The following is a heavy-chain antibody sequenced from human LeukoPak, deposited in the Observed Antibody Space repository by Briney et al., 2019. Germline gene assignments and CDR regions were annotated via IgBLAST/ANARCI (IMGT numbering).Heavy chain of an antibody. CDR3: AKGGHADYGDYSHLWYFDL. CDR1: GFTFSSYA. D-gene: IGHD4-17*01. J-gene: IGHJ2*01. V-gene: IGHV3-30*02. Sequence: GRSLRLSCAASGFTFSSYAMHWVRQAPGKGLEWVAFIRYDGSNKYYADPVKGRFTISRDNSKNTLYLQMNSLRAEDTAVYYCAKGGHADYGDYSHLWYFDLWGRGTLVTVSS. CDR2: IRYDGSNK.